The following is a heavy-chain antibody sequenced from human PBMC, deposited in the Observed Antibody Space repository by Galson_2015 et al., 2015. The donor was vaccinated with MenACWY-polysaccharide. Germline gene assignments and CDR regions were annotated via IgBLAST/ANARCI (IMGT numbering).Heavy chain of an antibody. D-gene: IGHD2-15*01. Sequence: SLRLSCAASGSRFSHSGMHWVRQAPGKGLEWVAVIQYDGSNKVYADSVKGRFSISRDNSKNTLYLQMNSLRAEDTAVYYCAREGSRIVFHAFDVWGHGALVTVSS. V-gene: IGHV3-33*05. J-gene: IGHJ3*01. CDR2: IQYDGSNK. CDR1: GSRFSHSG. CDR3: AREGSRIVFHAFDV.